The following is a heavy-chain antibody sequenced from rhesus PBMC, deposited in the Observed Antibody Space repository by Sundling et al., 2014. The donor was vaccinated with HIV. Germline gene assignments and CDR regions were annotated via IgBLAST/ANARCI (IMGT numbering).Heavy chain of an antibody. CDR3: ARELPGSGGFDY. J-gene: IGHJ4*01. CDR2: ISGSDGST. V-gene: IGHV4-173*01. CDR1: GGSITTNY. Sequence: QVQLQESGPGLVKPSETLSLTCTVSGGSITTNYWSWIRQPPGKGLEWIGRISGSDGSTDYNPSLKNRVIFSRDTSTNHFSLKLTSMTAADTAVYFCARELPGSGGFDYWGQGILVTVSS. D-gene: IGHD6-31*01.